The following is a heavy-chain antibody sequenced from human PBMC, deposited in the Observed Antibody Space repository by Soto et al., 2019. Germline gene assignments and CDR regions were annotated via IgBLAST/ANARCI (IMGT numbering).Heavy chain of an antibody. Sequence: SETLSLTCTVSGGSISSYYWSWIRQPPGKGLEWIGYIYYSGSTNYNPSLKSRVTISVDTSKNQFSLKLSSVTAADTAVYYCAREGERGNLDYWGKETLATVS. J-gene: IGHJ4*02. CDR1: GGSISSYY. D-gene: IGHD3-16*01. CDR2: IYYSGST. CDR3: AREGERGNLDY. V-gene: IGHV4-59*01.